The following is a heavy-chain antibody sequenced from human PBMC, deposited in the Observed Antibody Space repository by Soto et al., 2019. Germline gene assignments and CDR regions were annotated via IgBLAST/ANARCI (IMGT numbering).Heavy chain of an antibody. CDR3: AKRFDDSSTWSFDH. CDR2: ISGNGARA. Sequence: GGSLRLSCAASGFTFDNYVMTWVRQAPGKGLEWVAGISGNGARAYYGDSVKGRFIVSRDNSKNTKYLQMNSLRVEDTALYYCAKRFDDSSTWSFDHGGLGTLV. J-gene: IGHJ4*02. D-gene: IGHD6-6*01. V-gene: IGHV3-23*01. CDR1: GFTFDNYV.